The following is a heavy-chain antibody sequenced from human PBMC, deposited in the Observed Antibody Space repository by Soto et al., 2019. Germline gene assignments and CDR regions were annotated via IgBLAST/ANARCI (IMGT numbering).Heavy chain of an antibody. Sequence: QVQLVQSGAEVKKPGASVKVSCKASGYTFTSYYMHWVRQAPGQGLEWMGIINPSGGSTSYAQKFQGRVTMTRETATSTVYMELCGLRSEDTAVYYCARAAEGGSPDGVYFFDYLGQGTLVTVSS. V-gene: IGHV1-46*01. CDR2: INPSGGST. CDR3: ARAAEGGSPDGVYFFDY. CDR1: GYTFTSYY. J-gene: IGHJ4*02. D-gene: IGHD3-16*01.